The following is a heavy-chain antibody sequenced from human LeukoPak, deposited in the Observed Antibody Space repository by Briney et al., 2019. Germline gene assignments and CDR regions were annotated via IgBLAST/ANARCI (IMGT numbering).Heavy chain of an antibody. CDR3: ARHIPYSSSWFPGY. CDR2: IYYSGST. CDR1: GGSISSYY. J-gene: IGHJ4*02. V-gene: IGHV4-59*08. D-gene: IGHD6-13*01. Sequence: PSETLSLTCTVSGGSISSYYWSWIRQPPGKGLEWIGYIYYSGSTNYNPSLKSRVTISVDTSKNQFSLKLSSVTAADTAVYYCARHIPYSSSWFPGYWGQGTLVTVSS.